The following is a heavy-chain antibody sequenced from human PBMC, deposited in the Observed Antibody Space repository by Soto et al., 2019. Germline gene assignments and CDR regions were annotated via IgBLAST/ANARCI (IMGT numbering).Heavy chain of an antibody. D-gene: IGHD6-19*01. V-gene: IGHV4-59*01. J-gene: IGHJ4*02. Sequence: ASETLSLTCTVSGGSISSYYWSWIRQPPGKGLEWIGYIYYSGSTNYNPSLKSQVTISVDTSKNQFSLKLSSVTAADTAVYYCATQDSSGWYEIDYWGQGTLVTVSS. CDR2: IYYSGST. CDR1: GGSISSYY. CDR3: ATQDSSGWYEIDY.